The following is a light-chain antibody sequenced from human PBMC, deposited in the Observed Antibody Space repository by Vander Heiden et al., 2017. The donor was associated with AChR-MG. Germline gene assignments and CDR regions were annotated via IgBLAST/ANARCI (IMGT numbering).Light chain of an antibody. CDR2: GSV. CDR3: QCYDTTLSAWV. J-gene: IGLJ3*02. Sequence: SVLPQPPSISGTPRPRATLSCDGNGFNIGAPYHLHCYQQLPGAPPPLPSFGSVNRPEGVPDRFSGSKSGSSASLAITEGQTEDEADYYSQCYDTTLSAWVFGGGTRLTVL. V-gene: IGLV1-40*01. CDR1: GFNIGAPYH.